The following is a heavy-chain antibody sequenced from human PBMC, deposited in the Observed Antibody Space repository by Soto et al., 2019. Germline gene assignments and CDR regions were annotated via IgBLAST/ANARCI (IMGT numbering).Heavy chain of an antibody. CDR2: IGTAGDT. J-gene: IGHJ6*02. Sequence: CAASGFTFSSYDMHWVRQATGKGLEWVSAIGTAGDTYYPGSVKGRFTISRENAKNSLYLQMNSLRAGDTTVYYCARGALPDRYCSSTSCLYYYYGKRVLFPGPTVAAS. CDR3: ARGALPDRYCSSTSCLYYYYGKRV. CDR1: GFTFSSYD. V-gene: IGHV3-13*01. D-gene: IGHD2-2*01.